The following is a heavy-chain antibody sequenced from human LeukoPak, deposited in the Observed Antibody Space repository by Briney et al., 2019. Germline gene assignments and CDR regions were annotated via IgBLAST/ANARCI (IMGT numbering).Heavy chain of an antibody. D-gene: IGHD3-9*01. Sequence: SETLSLTCTVSGGSISSSSYYWGWIRQPPGKGLEWIGSIYYSGSTYYNPSLKSRVTISVDTSKNQFSLKLSSVTAADPAVYYCARGMLYYDILTGYRDYYMDVWGKGTTVTISS. J-gene: IGHJ6*03. CDR2: IYYSGST. CDR1: GGSISSSSYY. V-gene: IGHV4-39*07. CDR3: ARGMLYYDILTGYRDYYMDV.